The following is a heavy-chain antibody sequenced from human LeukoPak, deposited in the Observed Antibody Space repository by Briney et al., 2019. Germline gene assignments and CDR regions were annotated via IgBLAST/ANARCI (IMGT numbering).Heavy chain of an antibody. D-gene: IGHD1-26*01. V-gene: IGHV4-4*02. CDR3: ARISSYSVFDY. CDR2: IYHSGST. Sequence: SSGTLSLTCAVSGVSISSSNWWSWVRQPPGKGLEWIGEIYHSGSTNYNPSLKSRVTISVDKSKNQFSLKLSSVAAADTAVYFCARISSYSVFDYWGQGTLVTVSS. J-gene: IGHJ4*02. CDR1: GVSISSSNW.